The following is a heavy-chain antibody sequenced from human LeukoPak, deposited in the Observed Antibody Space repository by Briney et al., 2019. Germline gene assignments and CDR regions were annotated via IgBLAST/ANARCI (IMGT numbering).Heavy chain of an antibody. Sequence: PSETLSLTCAVYGGSFSGYYWSWIRQPPGKGLEGIGDINHSGSTNYNASLKSRVTISVDTSKNQFSLKLSSVTAADTAVYYCAREEDCSGGICYLGNAFDIWGQGTMVTVSS. J-gene: IGHJ3*02. D-gene: IGHD2-15*01. V-gene: IGHV4-34*01. CDR1: GGSFSGYY. CDR2: INHSGST. CDR3: AREEDCSGGICYLGNAFDI.